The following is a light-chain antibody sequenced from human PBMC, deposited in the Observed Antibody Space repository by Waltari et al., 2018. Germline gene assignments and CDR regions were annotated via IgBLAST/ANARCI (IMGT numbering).Light chain of an antibody. CDR2: HTS. CDR3: QKYDFLPAT. CDR1: QGVGKY. V-gene: IGKV3-20*01. J-gene: IGKJ1*01. Sequence: EIVLTQSPGTLSLSQGERATLFCRASQGVGKYLAWYQQRPGQAPRLLLYHTSIRATCIPDRFRGSWYWTDFSLTISRLEPEDFAVYYCQKYDFLPATFGQGTTVEIK.